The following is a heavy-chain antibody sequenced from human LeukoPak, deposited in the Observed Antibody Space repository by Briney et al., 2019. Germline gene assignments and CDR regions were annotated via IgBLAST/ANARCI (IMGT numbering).Heavy chain of an antibody. CDR2: IYHSGST. Sequence: PSQTLSLTCTVSGGSISSGGYYWSWIRQPPGKGLEWIGYIYHSGSTYYNPSLKSRVTISVDRSKNQFSLKLSSVTAADTAVYYCATPRRAARHAFDIWGQGTMVTVSS. D-gene: IGHD6-6*01. CDR1: GGSISSGGYY. J-gene: IGHJ3*02. CDR3: ATPRRAARHAFDI. V-gene: IGHV4-30-2*01.